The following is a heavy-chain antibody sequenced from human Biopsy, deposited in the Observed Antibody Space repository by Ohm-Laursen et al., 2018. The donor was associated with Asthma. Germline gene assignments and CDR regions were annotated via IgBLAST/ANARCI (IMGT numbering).Heavy chain of an antibody. CDR1: GFSFSDYY. D-gene: IGHD2-21*01. J-gene: IGHJ4*02. CDR2: ISSRGSNL. Sequence: GSLRLSCTASGFSFSDYYMMWIRQAPGKGLEWVAYISSRGSNLYYADSVKGRFTISRDNAKNSLYLQMNSLRVEDTALYYCAKATLGDIGKDYWGQGTLVTVSS. CDR3: AKATLGDIGKDY. V-gene: IGHV3-11*01.